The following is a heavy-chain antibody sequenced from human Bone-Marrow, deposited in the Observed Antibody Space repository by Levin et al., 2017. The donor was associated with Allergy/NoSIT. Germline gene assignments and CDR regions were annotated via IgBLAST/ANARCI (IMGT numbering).Heavy chain of an antibody. CDR2: INSGSTDI. CDR1: GFNFSTYN. Sequence: SGGSLRLSCAASGFNFSTYNMNWVRQAPGKALEWVSSINSGSTDIYYADSLKGRFTISRDNAENSLYLQMNGLRAGDTAVYYCARDRTYGILRNYGMDVWGQGTTVTVSS. CDR3: ARDRTYGILRNYGMDV. D-gene: IGHD3-9*01. J-gene: IGHJ6*02. V-gene: IGHV3-21*01.